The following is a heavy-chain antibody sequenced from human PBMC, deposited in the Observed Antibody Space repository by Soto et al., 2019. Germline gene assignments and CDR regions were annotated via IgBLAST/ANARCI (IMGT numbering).Heavy chain of an antibody. J-gene: IGHJ5*02. CDR3: AGGVVVVVAATFWWFAP. V-gene: IGHV1-69*01. D-gene: IGHD2-15*01. CDR1: GGTFSSYA. Sequence: QVQLVQSGAEVKKPGSSVKVSCKASGGTFSSYAISWVRQAPGQGLEWMGGIIPIFGTANYAQKFQGRVTITADESTSTAYRGLSSRRSEDTAVYYCAGGVVVVVAATFWWFAPWGQGTLVTVSS. CDR2: IIPIFGTA.